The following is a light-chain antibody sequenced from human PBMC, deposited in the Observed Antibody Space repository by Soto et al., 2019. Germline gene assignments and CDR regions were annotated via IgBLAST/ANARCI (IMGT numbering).Light chain of an antibody. Sequence: DIQMTQSPSTLSASVGDRVTITCRASQYIGDWLARYQQKPGKAPQLLIYDASNLESGVPSRFSGGGSGTEFSLTISSLQPDDFATYYCQQYKYRWTFSQGTKVEVK. CDR1: QYIGDW. CDR2: DAS. CDR3: QQYKYRWT. V-gene: IGKV1-5*01. J-gene: IGKJ1*01.